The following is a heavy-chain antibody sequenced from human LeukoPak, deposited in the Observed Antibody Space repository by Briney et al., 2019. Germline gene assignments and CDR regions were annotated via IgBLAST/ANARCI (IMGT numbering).Heavy chain of an antibody. V-gene: IGHV4-59*01. CDR3: ERGCSSGTCPFDY. D-gene: IGHD2-15*01. CDR1: GDSIKTYY. CDR2: IYYSGST. Sequence: SETLSLTCTVSGDSIKTYYWSWIRQPPGKGLEWIGYIYYSGSTNYNPSLKSRVTISVDTSRNQFSLNLNSVTAADTAVYYCERGCSSGTCPFDYWGQGTLVTVSS. J-gene: IGHJ4*02.